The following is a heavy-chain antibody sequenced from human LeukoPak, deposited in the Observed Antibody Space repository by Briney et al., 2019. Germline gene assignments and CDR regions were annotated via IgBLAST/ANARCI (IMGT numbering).Heavy chain of an antibody. D-gene: IGHD4-17*01. CDR3: ARATVTTLFHYYYGMDV. J-gene: IGHJ6*02. Sequence: GGSLRLSCAASGFTFSDYYMSWIRQAPGKGLEWVSYISSSGSTIYYADSVEGRFTISRDNAKNSLYLQMNSLRAEDTAVYYCARATVTTLFHYYYGMDVWGQGTTVTVSS. CDR2: ISSSGSTI. V-gene: IGHV3-11*01. CDR1: GFTFSDYY.